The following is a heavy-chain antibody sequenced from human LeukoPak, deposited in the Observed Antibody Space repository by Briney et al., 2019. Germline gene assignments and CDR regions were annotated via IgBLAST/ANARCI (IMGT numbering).Heavy chain of an antibody. V-gene: IGHV3-15*01. CDR1: GFTFSNAW. CDR2: IKSKSDAGTT. CDR3: TTGHYVWGSSRDY. D-gene: IGHD3-16*02. Sequence: GGSLRLSCAASGFTFSNAWMTWVRQAPGKGLEWVGRIKSKSDAGTTDYAAPVKGRFTISRDDSKNTLYLQMNSLKIEDTAVYYCTTGHYVWGSSRDYWGQGTLVTVSS. J-gene: IGHJ4*02.